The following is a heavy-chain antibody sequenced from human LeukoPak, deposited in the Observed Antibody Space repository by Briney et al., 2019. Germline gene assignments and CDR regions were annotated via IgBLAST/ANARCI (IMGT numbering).Heavy chain of an antibody. V-gene: IGHV4-59*08. CDR2: IYNSANT. CDR1: GDSISSSY. D-gene: IGHD3-3*01. CDR3: ARGSITVVPAFDI. Sequence: PSETLSLTCSVSGDSISSSYWSWIRQPPGKGLEWIGNIYNSANTNYNPSLQSRVTMSVDTSKSQFSLQLTSVSAADTAVYYCARGSITVVPAFDIWGQGTMVTVSS. J-gene: IGHJ3*02.